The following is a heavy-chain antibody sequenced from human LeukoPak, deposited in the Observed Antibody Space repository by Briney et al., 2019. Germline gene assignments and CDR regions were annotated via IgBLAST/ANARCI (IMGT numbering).Heavy chain of an antibody. D-gene: IGHD1-26*01. V-gene: IGHV4-34*01. CDR2: INHSGST. CDR1: GGSFSGYY. J-gene: IGHJ4*02. Sequence: PSETLSLTCAVYGGSFSGYYWSWIRQPPGKGPEWIGEINHSGSTNYNPSLKSRVTISVDTSKNQFSLKLSSVTAADTAVYYCAGILVGATRFDYWGQGTLVTVSS. CDR3: AGILVGATRFDY.